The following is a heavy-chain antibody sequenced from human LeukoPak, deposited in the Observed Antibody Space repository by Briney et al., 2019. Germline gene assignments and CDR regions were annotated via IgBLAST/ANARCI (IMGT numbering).Heavy chain of an antibody. CDR2: ISGSGGST. CDR1: GFTFSSYA. D-gene: IGHD3-22*01. J-gene: IGHJ4*02. Sequence: PGRSLRLSCAASGFTFSSYAMSWVRQAPGKGLEWVSAISGSGGSTYYADSVKGRFTISRDNSKNTLYLQMNSLRAEDTAVYYCAKDWGYYDSSGYHQDDYWGQGTLVTVSS. V-gene: IGHV3-23*01. CDR3: AKDWGYYDSSGYHQDDY.